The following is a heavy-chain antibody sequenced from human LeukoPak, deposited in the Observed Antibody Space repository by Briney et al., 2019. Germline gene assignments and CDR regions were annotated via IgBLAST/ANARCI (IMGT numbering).Heavy chain of an antibody. CDR3: ARASPPYYYDSSGYYLDY. CDR2: ISSSGSTI. CDR1: GFTFSSYE. D-gene: IGHD3-22*01. V-gene: IGHV3-48*03. J-gene: IGHJ4*02. Sequence: GGSVKLSCAASGFTFSSYEMNWVRQAPGQGLEWISYISSSGSTIYYADSVKGRFTISRDNAKNSLYLQMNSLRAEDTAVYYCARASPPYYYDSSGYYLDYWGQGTLVTVSS.